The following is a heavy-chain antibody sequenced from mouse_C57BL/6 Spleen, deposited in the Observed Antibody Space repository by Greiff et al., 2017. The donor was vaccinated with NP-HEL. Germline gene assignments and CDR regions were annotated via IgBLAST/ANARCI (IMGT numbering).Heavy chain of an antibody. CDR2: IRNKANGYTT. V-gene: IGHV7-3*01. CDR1: GFTFTDYY. D-gene: IGHD2-1*01. Sequence: EVHLVESGGGLVQPGGSLSLSCAASGFTFTDYYMSWVRQPPGKALEWLGFIRNKANGYTTEYSASVKGRFTISRDNSQSILYLQMHALRAEDSATYYCARYNYGNYVRYFDVWGTGTTVTVSS. CDR3: ARYNYGNYVRYFDV. J-gene: IGHJ1*03.